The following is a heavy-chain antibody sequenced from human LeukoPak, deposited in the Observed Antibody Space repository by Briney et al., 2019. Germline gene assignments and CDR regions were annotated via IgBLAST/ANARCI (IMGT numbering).Heavy chain of an antibody. CDR2: IYYSGST. CDR1: GGSISSSSYY. V-gene: IGHV4-39*01. D-gene: IGHD3-10*01. Sequence: PSETLSLTCTVSGGSISSSSYYWGWIRQPPGKGLEWIGSIYYSGSTYYNPSLKSRVTISVDTSKNQFSLKLSSVTAADTAVYYCARRRRYYGSGSYYPNRDAFDIWGQGTMATVSS. CDR3: ARRRRYYGSGSYYPNRDAFDI. J-gene: IGHJ3*02.